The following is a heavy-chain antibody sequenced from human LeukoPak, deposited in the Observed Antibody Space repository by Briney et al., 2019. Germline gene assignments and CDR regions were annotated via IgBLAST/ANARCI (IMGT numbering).Heavy chain of an antibody. CDR2: INHSGST. CDR3: ARGERITIFGVLKDYYMDV. Sequence: SETLSLTCAVYGGSFSGYYWSWIRQPPGKGLEWIGEINHSGSTNYNPSLKSRVTISVDTSKNQFSLKLGSVTAADTAVYYCARGERITIFGVLKDYYMDVWGKGTTVTVSS. J-gene: IGHJ6*03. D-gene: IGHD3-3*01. CDR1: GGSFSGYY. V-gene: IGHV4-34*01.